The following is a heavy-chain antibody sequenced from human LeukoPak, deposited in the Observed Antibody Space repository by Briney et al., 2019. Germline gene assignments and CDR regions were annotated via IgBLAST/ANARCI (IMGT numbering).Heavy chain of an antibody. CDR1: GFTVSSNY. CDR2: IYSGGST. J-gene: IGHJ6*03. Sequence: PGGSLRLSCAASGFTVSSNYMSWVRQAPGKGLEWVSVIYSGGSTYYADSVKGRFTISRDNSKNTLYLQMNSLRAEDTAMYYCARLYSSSWSKPYYYYYYYMDVWGKGTTVTVSS. D-gene: IGHD6-6*01. CDR3: ARLYSSSWSKPYYYYYYYMDV. V-gene: IGHV3-66*04.